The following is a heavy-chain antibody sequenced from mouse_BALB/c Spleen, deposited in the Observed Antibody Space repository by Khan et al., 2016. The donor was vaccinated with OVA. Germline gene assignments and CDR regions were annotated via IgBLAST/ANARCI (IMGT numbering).Heavy chain of an antibody. CDR1: GFNIKDYY. CDR2: IDPENGNT. CDR3: TRDGYSPWFAY. V-gene: IGHV14-1*02. J-gene: IGHJ3*01. Sequence: VQLHQSGAELVRPGALVKLSCKASGFNIKDYYMHWVKQRPEQGLVWIGRIDPENGNTIYDPKFQGKASITSDTSSNTAYLQLSSLTSEDTAVYYGTRDGYSPWFAYWGQGTLVTVSA. D-gene: IGHD2-3*01.